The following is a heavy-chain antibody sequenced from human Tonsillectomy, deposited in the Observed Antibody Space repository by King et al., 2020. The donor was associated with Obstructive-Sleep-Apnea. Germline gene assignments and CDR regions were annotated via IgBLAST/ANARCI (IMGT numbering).Heavy chain of an antibody. J-gene: IGHJ6*02. V-gene: IGHV3-30-3*01. Sequence: VQLVESGGGVVQPGRSLRLSCAGSGFIFSSDALDWVRQAPGKGLGWVAFISNSGNNKNYADSVKGRYSISRDNSNNTLYLQMNSLRAEDTAVYYCAGGRDYGMDVWGQGTTVTVSS. CDR2: ISNSGNNK. CDR3: AGGRDYGMDV. CDR1: GFIFSSDA.